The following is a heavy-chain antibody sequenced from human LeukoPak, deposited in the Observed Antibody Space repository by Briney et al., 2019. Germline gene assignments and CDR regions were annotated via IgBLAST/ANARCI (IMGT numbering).Heavy chain of an antibody. V-gene: IGHV3-7*03. CDR2: IDKDGSEK. Sequence: PGGSLRLSCVASGFMFSDSWMSWVRQAPGKGLEWVADIDKDGSEKDYVDSVSGRFTISRDNAKNSVYLQMNSLRAEDTAVYYCAKDVTIGEWELLFDWWGQGTLVTVSS. CDR1: GFMFSDSW. CDR3: AKDVTIGEWELLFDW. D-gene: IGHD1-26*01. J-gene: IGHJ4*02.